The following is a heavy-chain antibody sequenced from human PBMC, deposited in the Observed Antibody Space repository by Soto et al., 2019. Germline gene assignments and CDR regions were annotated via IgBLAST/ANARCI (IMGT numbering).Heavy chain of an antibody. V-gene: IGHV4-4*02. D-gene: IGHD6-13*01. Sequence: QVQLQESGPGLVKPSGTLSLTCAVSGGSISSSNWWSWVRQSPGKGLEWIGEIYHSGSTNYNPSLKSRVTISVDKSKNQLSLKLTSVSAADTAVYYCAGKSIAAAAYNWFDPWGQGTLVTVSS. CDR1: GGSISSSNW. J-gene: IGHJ5*02. CDR2: IYHSGST. CDR3: AGKSIAAAAYNWFDP.